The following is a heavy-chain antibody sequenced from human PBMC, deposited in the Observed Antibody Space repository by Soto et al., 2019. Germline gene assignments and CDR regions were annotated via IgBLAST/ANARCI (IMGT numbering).Heavy chain of an antibody. V-gene: IGHV4-34*02. D-gene: IGHD4-4*01. CDR1: GGAFSGYF. Sequence: QVQLQQWGAGLLRPSENLSLTCAIYGGAFSGYFWTWIRQPPGKGLEWIGEIHHGGVTKYNPSLKSRITMSGDTSNPQFSLRLKSVTAADTAVYFCARVSYSNSLQYYFYYYMDVWGNGTTVTVSS. CDR2: IHHGGVT. CDR3: ARVSYSNSLQYYFYYYMDV. J-gene: IGHJ6*03.